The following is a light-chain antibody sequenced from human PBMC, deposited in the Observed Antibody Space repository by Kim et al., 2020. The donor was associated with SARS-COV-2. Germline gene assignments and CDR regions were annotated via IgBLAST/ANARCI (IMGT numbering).Light chain of an antibody. CDR2: GAS. Sequence: SPGERATLSCRASRSVSNNFLAWYQQRPGQSPRLLIHGASSRATGIPDRFSGSGSGTDFTLTISRLEPEDFAVYYCQQYVSFPLTFGGGTKVDIK. CDR3: QQYVSFPLT. CDR1: RSVSNNF. V-gene: IGKV3-20*01. J-gene: IGKJ4*01.